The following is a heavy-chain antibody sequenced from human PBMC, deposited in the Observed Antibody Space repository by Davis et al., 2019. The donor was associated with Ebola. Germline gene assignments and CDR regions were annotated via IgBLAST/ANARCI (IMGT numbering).Heavy chain of an antibody. CDR1: GFTFSDYY. Sequence: GGSLRLSCAASGFTFSDYYMTWIRQAPGKGLEWISYISVYSTSTNYAESVKGRFTISRDNAKNSVYLKMNSLRAEDTAVYYCARAEDTAMPSDSWGQGTMVTVSS. CDR3: ARAEDTAMPSDS. D-gene: IGHD5-18*01. J-gene: IGHJ3*01. V-gene: IGHV3-11*06. CDR2: ISVYSTST.